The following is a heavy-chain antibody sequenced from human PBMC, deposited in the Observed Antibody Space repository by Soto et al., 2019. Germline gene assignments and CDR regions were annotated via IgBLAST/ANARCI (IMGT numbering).Heavy chain of an antibody. CDR1: GGTLSSHS. D-gene: IGHD3-16*01. CDR3: ARATGGHIWGGNYRDV. J-gene: IGHJ6*03. Sequence: QVQLVQSGPEVKKPGSSVKVSCKASGGTLSSHSITWVRQAPGQGLEWVGRIITFLGKPNFAQKFQGRVPLPGDRSTNTAKMELTSLTSDDTAFYYCARATGGHIWGGNYRDVGAKETTV. CDR2: IITFLGKP. V-gene: IGHV1-69*02.